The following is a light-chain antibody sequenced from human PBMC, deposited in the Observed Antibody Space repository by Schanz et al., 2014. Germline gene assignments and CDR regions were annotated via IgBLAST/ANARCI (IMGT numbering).Light chain of an antibody. J-gene: IGLJ2*01. CDR1: SSDVGGYNY. Sequence: QSALTQPASVSGSPGQSITISCTGTSSDVGGYNYVSWYQQHPGKAPKLMIYDVTKRPSGVPDRFSGSKSGNTASLTISGLQAEDEADYYCCSYAGSYTLVFGGGTKLT. CDR2: DVT. V-gene: IGLV2-11*01. CDR3: CSYAGSYTLV.